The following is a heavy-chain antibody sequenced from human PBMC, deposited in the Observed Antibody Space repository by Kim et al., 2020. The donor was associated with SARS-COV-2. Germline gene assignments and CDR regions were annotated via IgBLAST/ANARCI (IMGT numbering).Heavy chain of an antibody. V-gene: IGHV1-46*01. J-gene: IGHJ4*02. Sequence: FQGRVTMTRDTSTSTVYMELSSLRSEDTAVYYCARLPYSDSSGSVGYFDYWGQGTLVTVSS. D-gene: IGHD3-22*01. CDR3: ARLPYSDSSGSVGYFDY.